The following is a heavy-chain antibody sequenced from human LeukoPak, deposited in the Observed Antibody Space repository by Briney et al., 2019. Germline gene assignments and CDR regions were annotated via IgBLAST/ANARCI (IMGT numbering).Heavy chain of an antibody. V-gene: IGHV3-23*01. Sequence: GGSLRLSCTASGFTFSGHAMSWVRQAPGKGLEWVSAISGSGGSTYYADSVKGRFTISRDNSKNTLYLQMNSLRAEDTAVYYCAKDREYGSGSYYTQWGQGTLVTVSS. CDR2: ISGSGGST. CDR3: AKDREYGSGSYYTQ. CDR1: GFTFSGHA. D-gene: IGHD3-10*01. J-gene: IGHJ4*02.